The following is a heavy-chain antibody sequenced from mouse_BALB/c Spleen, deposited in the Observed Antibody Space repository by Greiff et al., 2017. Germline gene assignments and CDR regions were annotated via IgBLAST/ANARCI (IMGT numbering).Heavy chain of an antibody. Sequence: EVKLMESGAELVRPGALVKLSCKASGFNIKDYYMHWVKQRPEQGLEWIGWIDPENGNTIYDPKFQGKASITADTSSNTAYLQLSSLTSEDTAVYYCASYDRYFDVWGAGTTVTVSS. CDR2: IDPENGNT. J-gene: IGHJ1*01. V-gene: IGHV14-1*02. CDR1: GFNIKDYY. D-gene: IGHD2-3*01. CDR3: ASYDRYFDV.